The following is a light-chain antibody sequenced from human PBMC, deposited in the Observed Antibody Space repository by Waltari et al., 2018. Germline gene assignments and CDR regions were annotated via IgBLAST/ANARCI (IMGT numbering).Light chain of an antibody. CDR3: QSFDMSNWV. J-gene: IGLJ3*02. CDR2: ADD. Sequence: NFMLTQPHSVSESPMKPVTISCTRSSCNLASNFVQWYQQRPGSAPTTVIYADDQRPAGVPDRFSGSIDTSSNSASLTISGLKTDDEADYYCQSFDMSNWVFGGGTKLTVL. V-gene: IGLV6-57*04. CDR1: SCNLASNF.